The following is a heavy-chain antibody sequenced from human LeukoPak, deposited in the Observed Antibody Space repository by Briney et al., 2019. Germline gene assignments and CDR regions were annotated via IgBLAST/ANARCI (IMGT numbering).Heavy chain of an antibody. CDR1: GYTFTGYY. Sequence: ASVKVSCKASGYTFTGYYMHWVRQAPGQGLEWMGWINPNSGGTNYAQKFQGRVTMTRDTSISTAYMELSRLTSDDTAVYYCARDNRKNYDSSGLIRYWGQGTLVTVSS. CDR3: ARDNRKNYDSSGLIRY. V-gene: IGHV1-2*02. CDR2: INPNSGGT. J-gene: IGHJ4*02. D-gene: IGHD3-22*01.